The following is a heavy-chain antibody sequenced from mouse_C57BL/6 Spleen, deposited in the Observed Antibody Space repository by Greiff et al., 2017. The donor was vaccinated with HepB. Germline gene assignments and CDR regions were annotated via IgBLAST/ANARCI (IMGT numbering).Heavy chain of an antibody. Sequence: QVQLQQSGPGLVQPSQSLSITCTVSGFSLTSYGVHWVRQSPGKGLEWLGVIWSGGSTDYNAAFISRLSISKDNSKSQVFFKMNSLQADDTAIYYCARNSNYVGYAMDYWGQGTSVTVSS. J-gene: IGHJ4*01. D-gene: IGHD2-5*01. CDR1: GFSLTSYG. CDR2: IWSGGST. V-gene: IGHV2-2*01. CDR3: ARNSNYVGYAMDY.